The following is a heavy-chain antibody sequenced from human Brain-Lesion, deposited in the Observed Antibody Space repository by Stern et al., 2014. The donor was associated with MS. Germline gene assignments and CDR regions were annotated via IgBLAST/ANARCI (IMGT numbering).Heavy chain of an antibody. Sequence: VQLVESGPGLVKPSETLSLPCTVSGGSLSSSTYYWAWIRQPPGQGLEWIGNIYYSGFTYYNPSLKSRVTISVDMSKNQFSLKLSSVTAADTAIYYCARHDSVPRPSQLYSARDRGPGYFDYWGQGTLVTVSS. CDR1: GGSLSSSTYY. CDR3: ARHDSVPRPSQLYSARDRGPGYFDY. V-gene: IGHV4-39*01. J-gene: IGHJ4*02. D-gene: IGHD1-26*01. CDR2: IYYSGFT.